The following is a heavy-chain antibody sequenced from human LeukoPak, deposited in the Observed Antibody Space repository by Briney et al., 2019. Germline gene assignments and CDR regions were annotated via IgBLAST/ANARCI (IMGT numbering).Heavy chain of an antibody. CDR2: ISWNGGSI. J-gene: IGHJ5*02. V-gene: IGHV3-9*01. D-gene: IGHD3-10*01. CDR1: VVTFDEYA. CDR3: AKDISRYYYGSSGFDP. Sequence: PVRSLRLSCAASVVTFDEYAIHWGRQAPGKGLEGVSGISWNGGSIGYADSVTGQFTISRDNAKNSLYLQMNSLRAEDTALYYCAKDISRYYYGSSGFDPWGQGTLVPVSS.